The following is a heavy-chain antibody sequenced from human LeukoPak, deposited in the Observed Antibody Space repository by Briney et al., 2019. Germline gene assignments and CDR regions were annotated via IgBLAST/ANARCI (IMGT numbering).Heavy chain of an antibody. CDR2: IYYSGST. J-gene: IGHJ5*02. CDR3: ARDRPRDGYIP. V-gene: IGHV4-39*07. Sequence: PSETLSLTCTVSGVSISSSSYYWGWIRQPPGKGLEWIGSIYYSGSTYYNPSLKSRVTISVDTSKNQFSLKLTSVTAADTAVYYCARDRPRDGYIPWGQGTLVTVSS. CDR1: GVSISSSSYY. D-gene: IGHD5-24*01.